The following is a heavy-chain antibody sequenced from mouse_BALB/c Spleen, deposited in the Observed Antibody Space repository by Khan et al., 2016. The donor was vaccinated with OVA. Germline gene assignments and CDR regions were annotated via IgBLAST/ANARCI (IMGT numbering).Heavy chain of an antibody. Sequence: QVQLKQSGPGLVQPSQSLSITCTVSGFSLTTYGVHWVRQSPGKGLEWLGVIWRGGSTDYNAAFISRLSISKDKSKSQVFFKMNSLQANDRAIYYCARNYDYDEVLAYWGQGTLVTVSA. D-gene: IGHD2-4*01. CDR3: ARNYDYDEVLAY. J-gene: IGHJ3*01. V-gene: IGHV2-2*02. CDR1: GFSLTTYG. CDR2: IWRGGST.